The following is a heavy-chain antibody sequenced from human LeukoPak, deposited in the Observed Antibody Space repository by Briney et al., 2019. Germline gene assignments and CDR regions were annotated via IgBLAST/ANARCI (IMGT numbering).Heavy chain of an antibody. J-gene: IGHJ4*02. V-gene: IGHV4-34*01. D-gene: IGHD2-2*01. CDR2: INHSGST. CDR3: ARRERVVVPAADYFDY. Sequence: SETLSLTCAVYGGSFSGYYWSWIRQPPGKGLEWIGEINHSGSTNYNPSLKSRVTISVDTSKNQFSLKLSSVTAADTAVYYCARRERVVVPAADYFDYWGQGTLVTVSS. CDR1: GGSFSGYY.